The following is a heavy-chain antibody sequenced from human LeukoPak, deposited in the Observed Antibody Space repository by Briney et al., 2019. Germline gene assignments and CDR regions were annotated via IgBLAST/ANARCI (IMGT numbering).Heavy chain of an antibody. CDR2: ISMNGGSS. CDR3: VKITSVTGGDC. D-gene: IGHD1-1*01. CDR1: GFTFSAYA. J-gene: IGHJ4*02. V-gene: IGHV3-64D*09. Sequence: GGSLRLSWSASGFTFSAYAMYWVRQAPGKGLEYESGISMNGGSSFYAYSVKGRFTISRDNSKNTLYLQMSSLTAEDTAVYYCVKITSVTGGDCWGQGTRLTVSS.